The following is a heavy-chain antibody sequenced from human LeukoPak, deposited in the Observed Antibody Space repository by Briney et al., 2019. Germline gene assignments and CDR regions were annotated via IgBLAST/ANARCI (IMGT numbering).Heavy chain of an antibody. Sequence: SETLSLTCTVSGGSISSSSYYWSWIRQPPGKGLEWIGEINHSGSTNYNPSLKSRVTISVDTSKNQFSLKLSSVTAADTAVYYCARQAGWYYWGQGTLVTVSS. D-gene: IGHD6-19*01. CDR1: GGSISSSSYY. CDR2: INHSGST. V-gene: IGHV4-39*01. J-gene: IGHJ4*02. CDR3: ARQAGWYY.